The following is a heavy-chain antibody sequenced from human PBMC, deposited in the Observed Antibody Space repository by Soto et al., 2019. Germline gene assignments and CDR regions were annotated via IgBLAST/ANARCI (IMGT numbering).Heavy chain of an antibody. CDR3: ARVYDFWSGYHNWFDP. Sequence: PGGSLRLSCEASGFTFSSYSMNWVRQAPGKGLEWVSSISSSSSYIYYADSVKGRFTISRDNAKNSLYLQMNSLRAEDTAVYYCARVYDFWSGYHNWFDPWGQGTLVTVSS. D-gene: IGHD3-3*01. CDR2: ISSSSSYI. J-gene: IGHJ5*02. CDR1: GFTFSSYS. V-gene: IGHV3-21*01.